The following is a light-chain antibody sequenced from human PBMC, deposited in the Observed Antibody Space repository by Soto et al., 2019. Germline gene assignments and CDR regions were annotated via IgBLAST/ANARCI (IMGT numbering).Light chain of an antibody. CDR1: QSVSSSY. V-gene: IGKV3-20*01. CDR2: GAS. J-gene: IGKJ2*01. CDR3: QQYGSSPVT. Sequence: EIVLTQSPGTLSLSPGERATLSCRASQSVSSSYLAWYQQKPGQAPRLLIYGASSRATGIPDRFSGSGSGTDFTLTISRLEPEDFAVYYCQQYGSSPVTFDQGTKLEIK.